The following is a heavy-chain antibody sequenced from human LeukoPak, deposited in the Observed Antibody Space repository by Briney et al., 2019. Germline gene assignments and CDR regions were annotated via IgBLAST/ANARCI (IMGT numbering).Heavy chain of an antibody. CDR1: GFAFNFYA. V-gene: IGHV3-23*01. CDR3: AKPISGGLAVSADWFDP. D-gene: IGHD6-19*01. Sequence: GGSLRLSCAASGFAFNFYAMTWVRQAPGKRLQRVSTINASGGNTYYAESVRGRFTISRDNSKDTLYPQLNSLTAEDTAIYYCAKPISGGLAVSADWFDPWGQGTLVAVSS. CDR2: INASGGNT. J-gene: IGHJ5*02.